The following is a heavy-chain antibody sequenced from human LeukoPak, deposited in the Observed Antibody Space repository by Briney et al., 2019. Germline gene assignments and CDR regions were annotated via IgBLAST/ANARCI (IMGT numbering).Heavy chain of an antibody. CDR2: TYYRSKWYN. Sequence: SQTLSLTCAISGDSVSSNSAAWNWIRQSPSRGLEWLGKTYYRSKWYNDYAVSVKSRITINPDTSKNQFSLQLSSVTPEDTAVYYCARQNNTYHHYNLGWFDPWGQGTLVTVSS. V-gene: IGHV6-1*01. CDR1: GDSVSSNSAA. D-gene: IGHD5-24*01. J-gene: IGHJ5*02. CDR3: ARQNNTYHHYNLGWFDP.